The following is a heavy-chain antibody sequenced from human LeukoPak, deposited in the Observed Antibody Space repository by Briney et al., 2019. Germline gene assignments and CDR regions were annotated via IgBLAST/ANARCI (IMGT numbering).Heavy chain of an antibody. J-gene: IGHJ6*03. Sequence: PSETLSLTCAVSGYSISSGYYWIWIRQPPGKGLEWIGSLYHSDSIYYNPSLESRVTMSVDTSKNQFFLKLSFVTAADTAVYYCARQHDSYHYYYVDVWGTGTTVTVSS. CDR2: LYHSDSI. V-gene: IGHV4-38-2*01. D-gene: IGHD6-13*01. CDR1: GYSISSGYY. CDR3: ARQHDSYHYYYVDV.